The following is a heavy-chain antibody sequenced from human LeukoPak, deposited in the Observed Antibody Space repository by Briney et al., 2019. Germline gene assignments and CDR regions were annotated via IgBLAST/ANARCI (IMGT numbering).Heavy chain of an antibody. Sequence: SETLSLTCTVSGGSISSYCWNWIRQPPGKALEWIGYIYTSGSTNYNPSLESRVAMSVDTSKNQFSLRLSSVTAADTAIYYCARRYSSSWYVGFFDPWGQGTLVTVSS. D-gene: IGHD6-13*01. V-gene: IGHV4-4*09. J-gene: IGHJ5*02. CDR1: GGSISSYC. CDR2: IYTSGST. CDR3: ARRYSSSWYVGFFDP.